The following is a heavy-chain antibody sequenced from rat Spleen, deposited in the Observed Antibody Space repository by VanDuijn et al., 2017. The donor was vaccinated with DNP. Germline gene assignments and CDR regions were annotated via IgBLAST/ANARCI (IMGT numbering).Heavy chain of an antibody. CDR3: ARWNSGHFDY. CDR2: ISTSGVTT. V-gene: IGHV5S13*01. Sequence: EVQLVESGGGLVQPGRSLKVSCAVSGFTFSNYDMAWVRQAPTKGLEWVATISTSGVTTFYRDSVKGRFTISRDNAKNTLYLQMNSLRSEDMATYYCARWNSGHFDYWGQGVMVPVSS. J-gene: IGHJ2*01. D-gene: IGHD4-3*01. CDR1: GFTFSNYD.